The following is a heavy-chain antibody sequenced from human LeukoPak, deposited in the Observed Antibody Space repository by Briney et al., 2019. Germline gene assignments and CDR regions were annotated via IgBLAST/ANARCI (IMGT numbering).Heavy chain of an antibody. D-gene: IGHD2-2*02. CDR1: GYTFTSYG. Sequence: ASVKVSCKASGYTFTSYGISWVRQAPGQGLEWMGWISAYNGNTNYAQKLQGRVTMTTDTSTSTAYMELSSLRSEDTAVYYCARAGVSPRAVVVPAAIDAEYWGQGTLVTVSS. CDR2: ISAYNGNT. J-gene: IGHJ4*02. V-gene: IGHV1-18*01. CDR3: ARAGVSPRAVVVPAAIDAEY.